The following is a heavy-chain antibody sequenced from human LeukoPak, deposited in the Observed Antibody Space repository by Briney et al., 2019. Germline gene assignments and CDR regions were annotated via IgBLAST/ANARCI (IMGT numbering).Heavy chain of an antibody. V-gene: IGHV3-74*01. Sequence: GGSLRLSCAASGFTFSNYWVHWVRQAPGKGLVWVSRINPDGSTINYADSVKGRFTISRDNAKNTLYLQMNSLRAEDTAVYYCATAGNYRFDYWGQGTLVTVSS. CDR3: ATAGNYRFDY. CDR2: INPDGSTI. J-gene: IGHJ4*02. CDR1: GFTFSNYW. D-gene: IGHD1-7*01.